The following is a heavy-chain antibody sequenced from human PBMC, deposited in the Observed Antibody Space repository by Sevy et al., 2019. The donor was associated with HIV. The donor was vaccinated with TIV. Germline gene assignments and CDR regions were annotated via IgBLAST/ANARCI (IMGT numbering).Heavy chain of an antibody. D-gene: IGHD3-16*01. CDR1: GFTFTSYS. CDR2: ISSYSYI. Sequence: GGSLRLSCEASGFTFTSYSMNWVRQAPGKGLEWVSSISSYSYISYADSVKGRFTVSRDNAKNSLYLQMSSLRAEDMAVYYCARDGGKYFDYWGLGTLVTVSS. CDR3: ARDGGKYFDY. J-gene: IGHJ4*02. V-gene: IGHV3-21*01.